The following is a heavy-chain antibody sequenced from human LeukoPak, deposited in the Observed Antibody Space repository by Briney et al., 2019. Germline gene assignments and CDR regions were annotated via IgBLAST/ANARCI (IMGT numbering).Heavy chain of an antibody. CDR3: ARAGLRAVAGTFDY. Sequence: SETLSLTCTVSGDSISSDNYGWGLIRQPPGKGLEWIGYIYYSGNTNYNPSLKSRITISVDTSKNQFSLKLSSVTAADTAVYYCARAGLRAVAGTFDYWGQGTLVTVSA. J-gene: IGHJ4*02. D-gene: IGHD6-19*01. CDR2: IYYSGNT. V-gene: IGHV4-61*01. CDR1: GDSISSDNYG.